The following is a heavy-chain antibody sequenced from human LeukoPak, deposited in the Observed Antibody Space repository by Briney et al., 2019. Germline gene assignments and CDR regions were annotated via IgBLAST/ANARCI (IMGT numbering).Heavy chain of an antibody. CDR2: ISYDGSNK. J-gene: IGHJ4*02. V-gene: IGHV3-30*04. D-gene: IGHD2-2*01. CDR1: GFTFSSYA. CDR3: ARDQRRYCSSTSCYSFDY. Sequence: GRSLRLSCAASGFTFSSYAMHWVRKPPGKGLEWVAVISYDGSNKYYADSVKGRFTISRDNSKNTLYLQMNSQRAEDTAVYYCARDQRRYCSSTSCYSFDYWGQGTLVTVSS.